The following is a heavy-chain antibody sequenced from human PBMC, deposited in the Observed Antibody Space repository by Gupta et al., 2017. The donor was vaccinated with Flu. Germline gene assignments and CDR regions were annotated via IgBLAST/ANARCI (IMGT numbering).Heavy chain of an antibody. J-gene: IGHJ6*02. Sequence: QVQLVQSGAEVKKPGSSVKVSCKASGGTFSSYAISWVRQAPGQGLEWMGGIIPIFGTANYAQKFQGRVTITADESTSTAYMELSSLRSEDTAVYYCARDPSFPADPLWLEREINHYYYGMDVWGQGTTVTVSS. CDR2: IIPIFGTA. CDR3: ARDPSFPADPLWLEREINHYYYGMDV. CDR1: GGTFSSYA. V-gene: IGHV1-69*01. D-gene: IGHD1-1*01.